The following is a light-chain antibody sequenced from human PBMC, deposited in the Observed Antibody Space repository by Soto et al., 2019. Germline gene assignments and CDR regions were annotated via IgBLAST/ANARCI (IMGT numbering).Light chain of an antibody. CDR1: SSDVGGYNY. CDR3: SSFAGNNNLV. Sequence: QSVLTQPPSASGSPGQSVTISCTGTSSDVGGYNYVSWYQQHPGKAPKLMISEVSKRPSGVPDRFSGSKSGNTAVLTVSGLQAEDEADYYCSSFAGNNNLVFGGGTKLTVL. CDR2: EVS. J-gene: IGLJ2*01. V-gene: IGLV2-8*01.